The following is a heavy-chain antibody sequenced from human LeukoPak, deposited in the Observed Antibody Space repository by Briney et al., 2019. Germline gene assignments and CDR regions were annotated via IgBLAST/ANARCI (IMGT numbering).Heavy chain of an antibody. CDR3: ARSGLATCHY. V-gene: IGHV3-23*01. D-gene: IGHD3-10*01. Sequence: SGGSLRLSCQASGFIFTNYAMSWVRQAPGKGLEWVSSINNGGGGTFFPDSVKGRFTISRDDSRGMVYLQMNSLSAEDTAVYYCARSGLATCHYWGEGTLVTVSS. CDR1: GFIFTNYA. J-gene: IGHJ4*02. CDR2: INNGGGGT.